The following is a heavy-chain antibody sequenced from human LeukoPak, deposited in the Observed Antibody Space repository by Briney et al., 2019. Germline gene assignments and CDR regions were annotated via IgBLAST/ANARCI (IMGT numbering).Heavy chain of an antibody. V-gene: IGHV4-34*01. CDR2: INHSGST. CDR1: GGSFSGYY. J-gene: IGHJ3*02. D-gene: IGHD3-3*01. Sequence: PSETLSLTCAVYGGSFSGYYWSWIRQPPGKGLEWIGEINHSGSTNYNPSLKSRVTMSVDTSKNQFSLKLSSVTAADTAVYYCARDSTYYDFWSGPPENAFDIWGQGTMVTVSS. CDR3: ARDSTYYDFWSGPPENAFDI.